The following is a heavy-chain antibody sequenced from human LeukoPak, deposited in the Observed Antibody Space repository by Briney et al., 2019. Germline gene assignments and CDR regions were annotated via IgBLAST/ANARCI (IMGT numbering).Heavy chain of an antibody. J-gene: IGHJ3*02. V-gene: IGHV5-51*01. CDR1: GSRFTSYW. D-gene: IGHD4-17*01. CDR3: ARFGSTVTTDAFDI. CDR2: IYPGDSDT. Sequence: HGESLKISCKGSGSRFTSYWIGWVRQLHGKGLEWMGIIYPGDSDTRYSPSFQGQVTISADKSISTAYLQWSSLKASDTAMYYCARFGSTVTTDAFDIWGQGTMVTVSS.